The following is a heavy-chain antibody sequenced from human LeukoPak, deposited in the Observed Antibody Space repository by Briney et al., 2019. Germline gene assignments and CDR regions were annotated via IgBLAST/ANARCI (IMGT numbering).Heavy chain of an antibody. CDR2: VSNSGDNT. Sequence: PGGSLRLSCAASGFTFSDYYMSWIRQAPGKGLEWVSTVSNSGDNTYYADYYADSVKGRFTISRDNSKNTLYLQMNSLTAEDTAVYYCAKCPTDILTGYYIWGQGTLVTVSS. V-gene: IGHV3-23*01. CDR3: AKCPTDILTGYYI. D-gene: IGHD3-9*01. CDR1: GFTFSDYY. J-gene: IGHJ4*02.